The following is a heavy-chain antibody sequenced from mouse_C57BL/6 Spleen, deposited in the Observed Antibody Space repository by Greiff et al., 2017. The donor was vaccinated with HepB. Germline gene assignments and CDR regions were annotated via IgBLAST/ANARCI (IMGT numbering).Heavy chain of an antibody. Sequence: EVQLQQSGPELVKPGASVKISCKASGYTFTDYYMNWVKQSHGKSLEWIGDINPNNGGTSYNQKFKGKATLTVDKSSSTAYMELRSLTSEDSAVYYCARAVVEGTFDYWGQGTTLTVSS. D-gene: IGHD1-1*01. CDR3: ARAVVEGTFDY. CDR2: INPNNGGT. J-gene: IGHJ2*01. CDR1: GYTFTDYY. V-gene: IGHV1-26*01.